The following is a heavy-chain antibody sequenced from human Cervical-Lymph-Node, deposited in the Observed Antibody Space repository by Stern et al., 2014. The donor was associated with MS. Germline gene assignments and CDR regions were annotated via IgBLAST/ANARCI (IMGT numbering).Heavy chain of an antibody. CDR1: GYNFTTYW. J-gene: IGHJ3*02. CDR3: ARLVMTGAFDI. CDR2: IYPGDSDI. V-gene: IGHV5-51*03. D-gene: IGHD2-21*02. Sequence: EVHLVESGVEVKKPGESLKISCKGSGYNFTTYWIGWVRQMPGKGLEWMGIIYPGDSDIRYSPSFQGQVTISADKSIRTAYMQWNSLKASDPAMYYCARLVMTGAFDIWGQGTMVTASS.